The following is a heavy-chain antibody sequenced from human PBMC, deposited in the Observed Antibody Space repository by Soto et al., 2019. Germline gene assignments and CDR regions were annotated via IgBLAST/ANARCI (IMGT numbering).Heavy chain of an antibody. Sequence: QVQLVESGGDLVKPGGSLRLSCAASGYTFSDYYMSWIHQAPGKGLEWISYIDTSGTKIYYADSVKDRFTITRDNAKNSLYLEMNSLRDEDTAVYYCASHYDMWSGYLSPVDYWGQGTLVTVSS. CDR1: GYTFSDYY. J-gene: IGHJ4*02. CDR3: ASHYDMWSGYLSPVDY. CDR2: IDTSGTKI. D-gene: IGHD3-3*01. V-gene: IGHV3-11*01.